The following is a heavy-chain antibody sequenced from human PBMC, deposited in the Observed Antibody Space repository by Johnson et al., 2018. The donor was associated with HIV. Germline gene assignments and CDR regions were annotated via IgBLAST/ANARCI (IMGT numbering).Heavy chain of an antibody. CDR2: ISYDGSNK. D-gene: IGHD3-22*01. CDR1: GFTFSSYA. CDR3: ARERVWYYDSSGDVAFDI. Sequence: QVQLVESGGGVVQPGRSLRLSCAASGFTFSSYAMHWVRQAPGKGLEWVAVISYDGSNKYYVDSVKGRFTISRDNAKNSLYLQMNSLRAEDTAVYYCARERVWYYDSSGDVAFDIWGQGTMVTVSS. J-gene: IGHJ3*02. V-gene: IGHV3-30*04.